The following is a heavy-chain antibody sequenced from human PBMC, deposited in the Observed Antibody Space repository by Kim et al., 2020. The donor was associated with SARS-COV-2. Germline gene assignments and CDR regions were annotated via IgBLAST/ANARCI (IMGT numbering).Heavy chain of an antibody. Sequence: GGSLRLSCAASGFTFDDYAMHWVRQAPGKGLEWVSGISWNSGSIGYADSVKGRFTISRDNAKNSLYLQMNSLRAEDTALYCCAKGSMVRGAHAQSTFDIWGQGTMVTVSS. CDR2: ISWNSGSI. CDR1: GFTFDDYA. V-gene: IGHV3-9*01. D-gene: IGHD3-10*01. CDR3: AKGSMVRGAHAQSTFDI. J-gene: IGHJ3*02.